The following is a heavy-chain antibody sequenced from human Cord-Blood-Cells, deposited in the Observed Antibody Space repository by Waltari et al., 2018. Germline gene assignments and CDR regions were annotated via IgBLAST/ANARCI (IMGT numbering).Heavy chain of an antibody. CDR2: ISYDGSNK. CDR1: GFTFRSYG. D-gene: IGHD3-10*01. J-gene: IGHJ4*02. CDR3: AKDGRSNFDY. Sequence: QVQLVESGGGVVQPGRSLRLSWAASGFTFRSYGLHGVRQAPGKGLEWVAVISYDGSNKYYADSVKGRFTISRDNSKNTLYLQMNSLRAEDTAVYYCAKDGRSNFDYWGQGTLVTVSS. V-gene: IGHV3-30*18.